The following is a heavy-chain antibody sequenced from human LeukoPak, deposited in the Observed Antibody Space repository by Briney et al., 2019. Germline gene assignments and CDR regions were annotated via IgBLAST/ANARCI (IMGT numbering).Heavy chain of an antibody. Sequence: GGSLRLSCAASGFTFDCCGMHWVRQAPGKGREGVAFIRKVGNDKYYADSVKGRFFISIDYCKHTVSLQMNSARREDTALSYCAKDGDCDFDHWAQGPLVSVSS. CDR3: AKDGDCDFDH. CDR1: GFTFDCCG. V-gene: IGHV3-30*02. D-gene: IGHD2-21*02. J-gene: IGHJ4*02. CDR2: IRKVGNDK.